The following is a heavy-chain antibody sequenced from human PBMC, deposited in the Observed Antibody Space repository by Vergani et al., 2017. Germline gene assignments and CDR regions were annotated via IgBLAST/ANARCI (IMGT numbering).Heavy chain of an antibody. CDR1: GYTFTSYG. CDR3: ARDHRDYNNYPGTFDI. D-gene: IGHD5-24*01. Sequence: QVQLVQSGAEVKKPGASVKVSCKASGYTFTSYGISWVRQAPGQGLEWMGWISAHNGNTNYAQKLQGRVTMTTDTSTSTAYMELRSLRSDDTAVYYCARDHRDYNNYPGTFDIWGQGSMVTVSS. J-gene: IGHJ3*02. V-gene: IGHV1-18*01. CDR2: ISAHNGNT.